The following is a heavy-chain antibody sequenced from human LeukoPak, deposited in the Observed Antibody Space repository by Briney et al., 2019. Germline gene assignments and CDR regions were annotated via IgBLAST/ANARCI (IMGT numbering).Heavy chain of an antibody. J-gene: IGHJ6*03. Sequence: GGSLRLSCAASGFTFSSYGMSWVRQAPGKGLEWVSAITATSSSTHDADSVQGRFTISRDNSKNTLYLQMNSLRAEDTAVYYCARDGYSSSWTSYYYYYYMDVWGKGTTVTVSS. CDR2: ITATSSST. V-gene: IGHV3-23*01. D-gene: IGHD6-13*01. CDR1: GFTFSSYG. CDR3: ARDGYSSSWTSYYYYYYMDV.